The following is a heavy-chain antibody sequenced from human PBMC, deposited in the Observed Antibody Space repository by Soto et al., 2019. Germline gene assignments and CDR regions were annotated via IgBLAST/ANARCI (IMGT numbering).Heavy chain of an antibody. V-gene: IGHV4-34*01. Sequence: QVQLQQWGAGLLKPSETLSLTCAVYGGSFSGYYWSWIRQPPGKGLEWIGEINHSGSTNYNPSLKRRVTISVDTSKNQFSLKLSSVTAADTAVYYCASSYASNYYYYMDVWGKGTTVTVSS. D-gene: IGHD3-16*01. CDR2: INHSGST. CDR3: ASSYASNYYYYMDV. CDR1: GGSFSGYY. J-gene: IGHJ6*03.